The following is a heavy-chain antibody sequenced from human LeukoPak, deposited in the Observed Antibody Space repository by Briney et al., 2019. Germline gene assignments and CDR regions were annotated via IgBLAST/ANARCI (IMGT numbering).Heavy chain of an antibody. CDR1: GGSISSSSYY. J-gene: IGHJ2*01. Sequence: SETLSLTCTVSGGSISSSSYYWGWIRHPPGKGLEWIGSIYYSGSTYYNPSLKSRVTISVDTSKNQFSLKLSSVTAADTAVYYCARHYYDSSGYYYGWYFDLWGRGTLVTVSS. D-gene: IGHD3-22*01. V-gene: IGHV4-39*01. CDR2: IYYSGST. CDR3: ARHYYDSSGYYYGWYFDL.